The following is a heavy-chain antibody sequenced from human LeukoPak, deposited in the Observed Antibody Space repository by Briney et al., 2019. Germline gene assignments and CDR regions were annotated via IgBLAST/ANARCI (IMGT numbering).Heavy chain of an antibody. CDR3: ARSLVVVAATTWFDP. J-gene: IGHJ5*02. V-gene: IGHV1-18*03. CDR2: ISAYNGNT. CDR1: GYTFTNYG. D-gene: IGHD2-15*01. Sequence: ASVKVSCKASGYTFTNYGIIWVRQAPGQGLEWMGWISAYNGNTKYAQKFQGRVTITRDTSASTAYMELGSLRSEDMAVYYCARSLVVVAATTWFDPWGQGTLVTVSS.